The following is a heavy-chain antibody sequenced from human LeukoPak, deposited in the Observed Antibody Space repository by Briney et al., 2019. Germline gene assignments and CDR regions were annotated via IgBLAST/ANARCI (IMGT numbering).Heavy chain of an antibody. CDR2: MIPNTGHT. CDR1: GYTFTNFD. D-gene: IGHD3-10*01. V-gene: IGHV1-8*01. CDR3: ARSGFGFESHFDA. J-gene: IGHJ4*02. Sequence: GASVKVSCKASGYTFTNFDINWVRQATGQGLEWLGWMIPNTGHTGFAQKFQGRVTMTRDTSISTAFLDLNTLTSDDTAVYYCARSGFGFESHFDAWGQGTPVTVSS.